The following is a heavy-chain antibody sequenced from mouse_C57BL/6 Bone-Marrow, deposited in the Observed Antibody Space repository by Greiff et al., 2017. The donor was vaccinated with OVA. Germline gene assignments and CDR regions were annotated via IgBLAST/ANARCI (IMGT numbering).Heavy chain of an antibody. CDR3: ARHDGSPWFAY. CDR2: ISNGGGST. J-gene: IGHJ3*01. Sequence: EVQGVESGGGLVQPGGSLKLSCAASGFTFSDYYMYWVRQTPEKRLEWVAYISNGGGSTYYPDTVKGRFTISRDNAKNTLYLQMSRLKSEDTAMYYCARHDGSPWFAYWGQGTLVTVSA. CDR1: GFTFSDYY. V-gene: IGHV5-12*01.